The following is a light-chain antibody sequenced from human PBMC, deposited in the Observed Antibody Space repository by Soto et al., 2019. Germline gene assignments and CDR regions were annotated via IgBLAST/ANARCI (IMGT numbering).Light chain of an antibody. V-gene: IGKV3-20*01. J-gene: IGKJ4*01. CDR1: QSVSSSF. Sequence: EIVLTQSPDTLSLSPGERATLSCRASQSVSSSFLAWYHQKPGQAPRLLIYRASSRATGIPDRFTGSGSGTDFTLTISRLEPEDFAVYYCQQYESSPLTFGGGTKVXX. CDR2: RAS. CDR3: QQYESSPLT.